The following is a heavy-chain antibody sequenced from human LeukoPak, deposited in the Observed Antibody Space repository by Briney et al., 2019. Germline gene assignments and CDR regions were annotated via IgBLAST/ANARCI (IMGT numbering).Heavy chain of an antibody. J-gene: IGHJ4*02. CDR2: ISPYNGNT. V-gene: IGHV1-18*01. Sequence: ASVKVSCKASGYTFTNYGLSWVRQAPGQGLEWMGWISPYNGNTNYAQKLQGRVIVTTDTSTTTAYMELRSLRSDDTAVYYCTRTVLDCKNGVCYDYWGQGTLVTVFS. CDR1: GYTFTNYG. CDR3: TRTVLDCKNGVCYDY. D-gene: IGHD2-8*01.